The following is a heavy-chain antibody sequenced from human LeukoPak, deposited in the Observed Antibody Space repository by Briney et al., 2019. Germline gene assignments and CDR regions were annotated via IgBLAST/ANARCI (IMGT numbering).Heavy chain of an antibody. CDR2: SGDSDGST. CDR1: GFTFSGSG. J-gene: IGHJ4*02. Sequence: GGSLRLSCAASGFTFSGSGMSWVRQAPGKGREWISSSGDSDGSTYYADSLKGRFTISRDNSKNTLYLQMNNLRAEDTAVYYCAKGGCRGTCNPLAYWGQGALVTVSP. D-gene: IGHD2-15*01. CDR3: AKGGCRGTCNPLAY. V-gene: IGHV3-23*01.